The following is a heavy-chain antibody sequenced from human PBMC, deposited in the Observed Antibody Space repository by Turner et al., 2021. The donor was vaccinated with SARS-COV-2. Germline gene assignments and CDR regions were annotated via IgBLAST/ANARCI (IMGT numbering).Heavy chain of an antibody. CDR3: VKDILAFPFHGGSEM. V-gene: IGHV3-9*01. D-gene: IGHD2-15*01. CDR2: ISWDSASR. CDR1: GLTFEDFA. J-gene: IGHJ3*02. Sequence: EVQLVESGGGLVQPGRSLRLSCAVSGLTFEDFAMTWVRQAQGRGLEWVSGISWDSASRGYADSVKGRFTISRDNAKNSLFLQMNSLRVEDTALYYCVKDILAFPFHGGSEMWGRGTMVTVS.